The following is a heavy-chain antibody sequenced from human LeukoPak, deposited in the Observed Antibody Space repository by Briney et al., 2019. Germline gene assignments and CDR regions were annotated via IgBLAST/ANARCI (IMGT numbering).Heavy chain of an antibody. D-gene: IGHD4-17*01. V-gene: IGHV3-21*01. CDR3: ASTTVTTRPYDY. CDR1: GFTFSSYS. J-gene: IGHJ4*02. CDR2: ISSSSSYI. Sequence: PGGSLRLSCAASGFTFSSYSMTWVRQAPGKGLEWVSSISSSSSYIYYADSVKGRFTISRDNAKNSLYLQMNSLRAEDTAVYYCASTTVTTRPYDYWGQGTLVTVSS.